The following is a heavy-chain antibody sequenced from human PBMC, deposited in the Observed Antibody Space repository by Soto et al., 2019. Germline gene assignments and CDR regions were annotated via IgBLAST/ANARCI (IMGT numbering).Heavy chain of an antibody. CDR1: GGSISSGGYY. CDR3: ARRRIAVAGIYFDY. Sequence: SETLSLTCAVSGGSISSGGYYWVWIRQPPGKGLEWIGSIYYSGSTYYNPSLKSRVTISVDTSKNQFSLKLSSVTAADTAVYYCARRRIAVAGIYFDYWGQGTLVTVSS. D-gene: IGHD6-19*01. J-gene: IGHJ4*02. V-gene: IGHV4-39*01. CDR2: IYYSGST.